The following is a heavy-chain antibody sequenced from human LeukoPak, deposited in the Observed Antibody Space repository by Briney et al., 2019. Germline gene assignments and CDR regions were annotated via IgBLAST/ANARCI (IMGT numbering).Heavy chain of an antibody. CDR3: KTDTFGARDS. V-gene: IGHV3-74*01. Sequence: GGSLRLSCAASGYTFSRYWMHWVRQGPGKGLVWVSRINEDGSSTSYAESVRGRFTISRDNAKNTLYLQMNSLRAEGAAVYYCKTDTFGARDSWGQGTLVTVSS. CDR1: GYTFSRYW. CDR2: INEDGSST. J-gene: IGHJ4*02. D-gene: IGHD3-10*01.